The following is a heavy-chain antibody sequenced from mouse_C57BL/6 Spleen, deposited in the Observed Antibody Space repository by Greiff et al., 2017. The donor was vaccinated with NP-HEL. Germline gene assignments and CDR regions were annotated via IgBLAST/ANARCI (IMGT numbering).Heavy chain of an antibody. CDR2: ISYDGSN. CDR1: GYSFTSCYY. CDR3: ARGQKIYYDYDDAMDY. V-gene: IGHV3-6*01. J-gene: IGHJ4*01. D-gene: IGHD2-4*01. Sequence: EVQLQQSGPGLVKPSQSLSLTCSVTGYSFTSCYYWNWIRPLPGNKLEWMGYISYDGSNNYNPFLKNRISITRDTSKNQFFLKLKSVTTEDTATYYGARGQKIYYDYDDAMDYWGQGTSVTVSS.